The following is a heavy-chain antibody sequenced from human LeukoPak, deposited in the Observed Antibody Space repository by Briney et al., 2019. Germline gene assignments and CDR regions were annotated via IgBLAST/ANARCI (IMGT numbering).Heavy chain of an antibody. CDR1: GFTIGTAW. CDR3: IAHFPYFYGFDV. J-gene: IGHJ6*04. V-gene: IGHV3-15*01. CDR2: IKSEGEGATT. D-gene: IGHD3-3*02. Sequence: GGSLRLSCASSGFTIGTAWMSWVRQAPGKGLEWLGHIKSEGEGATTDYAAPAKGRFAISRDDSKNMIYLQMSSLKMDDTAIYYCIAHFPYFYGFDVWGKGTTATVSS.